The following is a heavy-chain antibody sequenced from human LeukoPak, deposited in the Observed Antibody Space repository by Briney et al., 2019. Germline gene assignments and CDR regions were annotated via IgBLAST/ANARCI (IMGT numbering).Heavy chain of an antibody. V-gene: IGHV3-30*03. J-gene: IGHJ6*02. Sequence: PGGSLRLSCAASGFTFSSYSMNWVRQAPGKGLEWVAVISYDGSNKYYADSVKGRFTISRDNSKNTLYLQMNSLRAEDTAVYYCARDPYPMTYCSSTSCYYYYYGMDVWGQGTTVTVSS. CDR2: ISYDGSNK. D-gene: IGHD2-2*01. CDR1: GFTFSSYS. CDR3: ARDPYPMTYCSSTSCYYYYYGMDV.